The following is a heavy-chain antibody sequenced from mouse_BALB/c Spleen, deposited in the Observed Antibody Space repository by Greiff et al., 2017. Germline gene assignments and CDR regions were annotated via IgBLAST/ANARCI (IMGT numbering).Heavy chain of an antibody. V-gene: IGHV2-2*02. Sequence: QVQLKQSGPGLVQPSQSLSITCTASGFSLTSYGVHWVRQSPGKGLEWLGVIRSGGSTDYNAAFISRLSISKDNSKSQVFFKMSSLQANDTAIYYCARNNCDYAMDYWGQGTSVTVSS. CDR1: GFSLTSYG. D-gene: IGHD4-1*01. J-gene: IGHJ4*01. CDR3: ARNNCDYAMDY. CDR2: IRSGGST.